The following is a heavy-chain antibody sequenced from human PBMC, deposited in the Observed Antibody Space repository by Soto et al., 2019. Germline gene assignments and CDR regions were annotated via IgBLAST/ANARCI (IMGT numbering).Heavy chain of an antibody. CDR1: GFNFSDYY. Sequence: GGSVRLSCAASGFNFSDYYMSWIRQASGKGLEWVSYISSSSSYTNYADSVKGRFTISRDNAKNSLYLQMNSLRAEDTAVYYCARDHHRYSGYDYVDYWGQGTLVTVSS. V-gene: IGHV3-11*05. D-gene: IGHD5-12*01. J-gene: IGHJ4*02. CDR2: ISSSSSYT. CDR3: ARDHHRYSGYDYVDY.